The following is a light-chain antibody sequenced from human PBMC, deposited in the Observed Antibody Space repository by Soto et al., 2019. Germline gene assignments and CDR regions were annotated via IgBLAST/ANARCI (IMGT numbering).Light chain of an antibody. CDR3: QQRSYWPLT. J-gene: IGKJ4*01. V-gene: IGKV3-11*01. CDR2: DAS. CDR1: QSINNF. Sequence: ETVLTQSPATLSLSPGERATLSCRASQSINNFLAWYQQRPGQSPRLLIYDASNRATGIPARFSCSGSGTDFTLTISSLEPEDFAVYYCQQRSYWPLTFGGGTKVE.